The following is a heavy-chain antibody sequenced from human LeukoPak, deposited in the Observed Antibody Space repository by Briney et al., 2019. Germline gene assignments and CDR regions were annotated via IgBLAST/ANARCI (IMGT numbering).Heavy chain of an antibody. J-gene: IGHJ6*03. CDR3: AREGESYYYYYYMDV. V-gene: IGHV4-39*07. CDR1: GGSISSSSYY. Sequence: SETLSLTCTVSGGSISSSSYYWGWIRQPPGKGLEWIGSIYYSGSTYYNPSLKSRVTISVDTSKNQFSLKLSSVTAADTAVYYCAREGESYYYYYYMDVWGKGTTVTVSS. CDR2: IYYSGST.